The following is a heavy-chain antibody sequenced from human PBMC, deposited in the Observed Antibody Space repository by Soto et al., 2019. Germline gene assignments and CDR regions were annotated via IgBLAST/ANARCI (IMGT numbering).Heavy chain of an antibody. CDR3: AREPEDERWFGELVHYYGMDV. D-gene: IGHD3-10*01. CDR1: GFTFSSYA. CDR2: ISYDGSNK. V-gene: IGHV3-30-3*01. J-gene: IGHJ6*02. Sequence: GGSLRLSCAASGFTFSSYAMHWVRQAPGKGLEWVAVISYDGSNKYYADSVKGRFTISRDNSKNTLYLQMNSLRAEDTAVYYCAREPEDERWFGELVHYYGMDVWGQGTTVTVSS.